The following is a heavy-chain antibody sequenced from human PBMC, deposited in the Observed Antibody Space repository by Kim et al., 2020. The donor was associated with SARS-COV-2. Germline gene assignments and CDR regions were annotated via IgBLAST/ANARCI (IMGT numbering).Heavy chain of an antibody. V-gene: IGHV4-4*07. D-gene: IGHD1-26*01. Sequence: TNNNPSHKRRVTLSVDTSKNQFSLKLSSVTAADTAVYYCAREIVYYYMDVWGKGTTVTVSS. CDR2: T. J-gene: IGHJ6*03. CDR3: AREIVYYYMDV.